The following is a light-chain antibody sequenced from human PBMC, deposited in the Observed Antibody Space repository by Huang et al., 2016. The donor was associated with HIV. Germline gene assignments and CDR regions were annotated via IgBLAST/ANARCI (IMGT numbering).Light chain of an antibody. Sequence: AIRITQSPSSLSASTGDRVTITCRASQGISSYLAWYQQEPGGAPRLLIYAASTLQSGVPSGFSGSGSGADFTLTISGLQSEDFATYYCQQYYTYPRTFGQGTKLEIK. CDR1: QGISSY. V-gene: IGKV1-8*01. CDR3: QQYYTYPRT. J-gene: IGKJ1*01. CDR2: AAS.